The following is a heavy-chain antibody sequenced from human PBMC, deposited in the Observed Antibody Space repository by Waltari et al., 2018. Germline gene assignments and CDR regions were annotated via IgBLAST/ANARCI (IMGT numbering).Heavy chain of an antibody. V-gene: IGHV3-49*04. CDR1: GFTFGDYA. Sequence: EVQLVESGGGLVQPGRSLRLSCTASGFTFGDYAMSWVRQAPGKGREWVGFIRSKAYGGTTEYAASVKGRFTISRDDSKSIAYLQMNSLKTEDTAVYYCTRAGYSRRMTTVTKHDYWGQGTLVTVSS. D-gene: IGHD4-17*01. CDR3: TRAGYSRRMTTVTKHDY. CDR2: IRSKAYGGTT. J-gene: IGHJ4*02.